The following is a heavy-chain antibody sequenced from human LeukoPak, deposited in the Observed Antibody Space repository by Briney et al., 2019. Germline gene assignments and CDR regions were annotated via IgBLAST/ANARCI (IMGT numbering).Heavy chain of an antibody. CDR2: ISWDGGST. CDR1: GFTFDDYA. Sequence: PGGSLRLSCAASGFTFDDYAMHWVRQAPGKGLEWVSLISWDGGSTYYADSVKGRFTISRDNSKNSLYLQMNSLRAEDTALYYCANLGAGYMDVWGKGTTVTVSS. D-gene: IGHD3-16*01. CDR3: ANLGAGYMDV. J-gene: IGHJ6*03. V-gene: IGHV3-43D*03.